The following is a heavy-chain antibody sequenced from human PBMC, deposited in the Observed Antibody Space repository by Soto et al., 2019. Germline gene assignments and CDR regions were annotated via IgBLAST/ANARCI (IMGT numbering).Heavy chain of an antibody. CDR1: GFPFSSYS. V-gene: IGHV3-23*01. CDR3: AGGRVGY. J-gene: IGHJ4*02. Sequence: EVQLLESGGGLIQSGGSLRLSCAASGFPFSSYSMNWVRQAPGKGLEWVSGISNSGTSTYADSVKGRFTISRDNSRNTLYLQMNGLRAEDTAVYHCAGGRVGYWGQGTLVTVSS. CDR2: ISNSGTST. D-gene: IGHD1-26*01.